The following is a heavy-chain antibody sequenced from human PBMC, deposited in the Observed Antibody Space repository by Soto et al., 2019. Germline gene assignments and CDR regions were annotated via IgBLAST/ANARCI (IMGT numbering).Heavy chain of an antibody. CDR3: ARNDYDSSGYSFSHFDY. CDR1: GISISSNIYY. D-gene: IGHD3-22*01. Sequence: SSETLSLTCTVSGISISSNIYYCGWIRQPPGKGLEWIGNIHYSGSTYYDSSLKSRVTISVDTSKNQFSLKLSSVTAADTAVYYCARNDYDSSGYSFSHFDYWGQGTLVTVSS. J-gene: IGHJ4*02. V-gene: IGHV4-39*01. CDR2: IHYSGST.